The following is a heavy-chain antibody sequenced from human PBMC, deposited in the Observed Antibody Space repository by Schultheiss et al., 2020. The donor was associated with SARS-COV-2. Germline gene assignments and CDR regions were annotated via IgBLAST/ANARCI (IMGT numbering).Heavy chain of an antibody. CDR3: AKGPRHIVVVTAILGWAGMDV. D-gene: IGHD2-21*02. CDR2: ISSSGSTI. CDR1: GFTFSDYY. Sequence: GESLKISCAASGFTFSDYYMSWIRQAPGKGLEWVSYISSSGSTIYYADSVKGRFTISRDNAKNSLYLQMNSLRAEDTAVYYCAKGPRHIVVVTAILGWAGMDVWGQGTTVTVSS. J-gene: IGHJ6*02. V-gene: IGHV3-11*04.